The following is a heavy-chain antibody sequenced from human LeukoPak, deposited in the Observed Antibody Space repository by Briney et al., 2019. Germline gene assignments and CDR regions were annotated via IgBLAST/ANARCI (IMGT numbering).Heavy chain of an antibody. CDR2: IYTSGST. D-gene: IGHD3-16*02. CDR3: ARGGDYVWGGYRYAWDY. V-gene: IGHV4-4*07. CDR1: GGSISSYY. Sequence: SETLSLTCTVSGGSISSYYWSWIRQPAGKGLEWIGRIYTSGSTNYNPSLKSRVTMSVDTSKNQFSLKLSSVTAADTAVYYCARGGDYVWGGYRYAWDYWGQGTLVTVSS. J-gene: IGHJ4*02.